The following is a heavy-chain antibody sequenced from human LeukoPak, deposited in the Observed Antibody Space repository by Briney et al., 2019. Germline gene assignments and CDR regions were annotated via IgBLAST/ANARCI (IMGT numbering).Heavy chain of an antibody. D-gene: IGHD1-20*01. Sequence: PGGSLRLSCAASGFTFSSYEMNWVRQAPGKGLEWVSYISSSGSTIYYADSVKGRFTISRDNVKNLLYLQMNSLRAEDTAVYYCAKSNWNSPGIWGQGTMVTVSS. CDR2: ISSSGSTI. CDR1: GFTFSSYE. V-gene: IGHV3-48*03. J-gene: IGHJ3*02. CDR3: AKSNWNSPGI.